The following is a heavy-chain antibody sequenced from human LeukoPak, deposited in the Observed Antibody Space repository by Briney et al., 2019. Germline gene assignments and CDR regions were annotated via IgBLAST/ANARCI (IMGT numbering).Heavy chain of an antibody. CDR1: GYTFTSYG. CDR3: ARDRGMGYYHYYMDV. CDR2: ISAYNGNT. D-gene: IGHD3-10*01. Sequence: ASVKVSCKASGYTFTSYGISWVRQAPGQGLEWMGWISAYNGNTNYAQKLQGRVTMTTDTSTSTAYMELRSLRSEDTAVYYCARDRGMGYYHYYMDVWGKGTTVTVSS. J-gene: IGHJ6*03. V-gene: IGHV1-18*01.